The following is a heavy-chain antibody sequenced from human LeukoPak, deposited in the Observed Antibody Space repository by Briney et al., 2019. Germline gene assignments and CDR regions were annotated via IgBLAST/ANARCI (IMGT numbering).Heavy chain of an antibody. CDR1: GFTFNNYN. J-gene: IGHJ6*03. CDR2: ISSSGAYI. V-gene: IGHV3-21*01. CDR3: ARDPYSGNYGNYYYYYMDV. D-gene: IGHD1-26*01. Sequence: GGSLRLSCAASGFTFNNYNMNWVRQAPGKALEWVSSISSSGAYIFYADSVKGRFTISRDNAKDSLYLQMNSLGPEDTAVYYCARDPYSGNYGNYYYYYMDVWGKGTTVTISS.